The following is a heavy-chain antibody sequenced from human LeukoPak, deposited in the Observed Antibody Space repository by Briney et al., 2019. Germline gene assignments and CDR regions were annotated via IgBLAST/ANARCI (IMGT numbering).Heavy chain of an antibody. CDR3: ARLPRAVAGRLRYYFDF. CDR1: GYSFTTYW. CDR2: IYPGDSDT. D-gene: IGHD6-19*01. J-gene: IGHJ4*02. Sequence: KGGESLKISCEGSGYSFTTYWIAWVRQLPGKGLEWMGIIYPGDSDTRYSPSFRGQVTISADKSSSTAYLQWSSLKASDTAIYYCARLPRAVAGRLRYYFDFWAQGTLVIVSS. V-gene: IGHV5-51*01.